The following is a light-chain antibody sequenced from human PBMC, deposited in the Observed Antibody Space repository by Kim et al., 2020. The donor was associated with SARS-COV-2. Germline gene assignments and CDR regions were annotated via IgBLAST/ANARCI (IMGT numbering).Light chain of an antibody. Sequence: SPGERAPPSCRARVSVMSNDISSYKHRPVQAPRRLIYTASTRASVIPDRFSGSVSLTYFTLTISRLEPRDFVVYYCQQYGDPARTFVQGTKVDI. J-gene: IGKJ1*01. CDR2: TAS. CDR3: QQYGDPART. CDR1: VSVMSND. V-gene: IGKV3-20*01.